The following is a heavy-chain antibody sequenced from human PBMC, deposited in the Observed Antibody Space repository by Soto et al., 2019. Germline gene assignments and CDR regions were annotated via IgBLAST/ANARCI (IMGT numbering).Heavy chain of an antibody. D-gene: IGHD6-19*01. CDR3: ASDSSGWYYFDY. Sequence: NPSETLSLTCTVSGGSISSGGYYWSWIRQHPGKGLEWIGYIYYSGSTYYNPSLKSRVTISVDTSKNQFSLKLSPVTAADTAVYYCASDSSGWYYFDYWGQGTLVTVSS. CDR1: GGSISSGGYY. J-gene: IGHJ4*02. CDR2: IYYSGST. V-gene: IGHV4-31*03.